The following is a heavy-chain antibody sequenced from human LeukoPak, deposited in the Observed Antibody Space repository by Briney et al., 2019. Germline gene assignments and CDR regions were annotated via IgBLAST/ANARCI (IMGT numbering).Heavy chain of an antibody. Sequence: GGSLRLSCAASGFTFSSYWISWVRQAPGKGLEWVANIKQDGSEKYYVDSVKGRFTISRDNAKNSLYLQMNSLRAEDTAVYYCARDNWSTLQYYYYGMDVWGQGTTVTVSS. V-gene: IGHV3-7*01. CDR1: GFTFSSYW. CDR3: ARDNWSTLQYYYYGMDV. CDR2: IKQDGSEK. D-gene: IGHD1-20*01. J-gene: IGHJ6*02.